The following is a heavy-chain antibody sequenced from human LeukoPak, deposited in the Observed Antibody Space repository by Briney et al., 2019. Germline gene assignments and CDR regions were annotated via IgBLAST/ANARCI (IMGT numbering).Heavy chain of an antibody. D-gene: IGHD3-10*01. CDR2: ISSSSSTI. J-gene: IGHJ4*02. CDR3: ARSTMVRGVLNTEYFDY. Sequence: GGSLRLSCAASGFTFDDYGMSWVRQAPGKGLEWVSYISSSSSTIYYADSVKGRFTISRDNAKNSLYLQMNSLRDEDTAVYYCARSTMVRGVLNTEYFDYWGQGTLVTVSS. CDR1: GFTFDDYG. V-gene: IGHV3-48*02.